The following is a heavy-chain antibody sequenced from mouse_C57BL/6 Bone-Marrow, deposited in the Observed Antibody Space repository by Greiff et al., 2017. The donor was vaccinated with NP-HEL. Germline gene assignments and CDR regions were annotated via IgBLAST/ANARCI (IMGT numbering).Heavy chain of an antibody. CDR1: GYTFTSYW. J-gene: IGHJ1*03. D-gene: IGHD1-1*01. CDR3: ATYYYGSPWYFDV. V-gene: IGHV1-69*01. CDR2: IDPSDSYT. Sequence: QVQLQQPGAELVMPGASVKLSCKASGYTFTSYWMHWVKQRPGQGLEWIGEIDPSDSYTNYNQKFKGKSTLTVDKSSSTAYMQLSSLTSEDSAVYYGATYYYGSPWYFDVWGTGTTVTVSS.